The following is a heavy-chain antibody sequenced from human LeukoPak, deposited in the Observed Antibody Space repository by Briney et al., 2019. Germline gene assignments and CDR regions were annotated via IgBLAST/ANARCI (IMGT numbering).Heavy chain of an antibody. J-gene: IGHJ3*02. CDR1: GFTFSSYW. CDR2: IKQDGSEK. D-gene: IGHD2-2*01. V-gene: IGHV3-7*01. Sequence: GGSLRLSCAASGFTFSSYWMSWVRQAPGKGLEWVANIKQDGSEKYYVDSVKGRFTISRDNAKNSLYLQMNSLRAEDTAVYYCARGRSSYNDAFDMWGQGTMVTVSS. CDR3: ARGRSSYNDAFDM.